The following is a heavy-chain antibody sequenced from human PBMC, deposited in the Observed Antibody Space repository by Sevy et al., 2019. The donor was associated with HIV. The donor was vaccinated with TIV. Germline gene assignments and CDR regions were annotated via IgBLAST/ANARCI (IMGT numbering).Heavy chain of an antibody. J-gene: IGHJ4*02. CDR3: TRDVSAALDY. V-gene: IGHV3-72*01. CDR2: TRNRANGYTT. CDR1: GFILSDHY. Sequence: GGSLRLSCAASGFILSDHYMDWVRQAPGKGLEWVGRTRNRANGYTTEYAASVKGRFTISSDDSNNTLYLQMNSLKSEDTAVYYCTRDVSAALDYWGQGTLVTVSS. D-gene: IGHD6-13*01.